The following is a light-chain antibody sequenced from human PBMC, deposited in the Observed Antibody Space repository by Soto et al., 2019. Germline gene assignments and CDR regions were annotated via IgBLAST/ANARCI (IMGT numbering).Light chain of an antibody. CDR1: QSVFSN. Sequence: EIVMTQSPATLSVSPGERATLSCRASQSVFSNLAWYQQKPGQAPRLLIYGASTRATGIPARFSGSGSGTEFTLTISSLQSEDFAVYYGQQYNNWPLTFGQGTKVEIK. J-gene: IGKJ1*01. CDR3: QQYNNWPLT. CDR2: GAS. V-gene: IGKV3-15*01.